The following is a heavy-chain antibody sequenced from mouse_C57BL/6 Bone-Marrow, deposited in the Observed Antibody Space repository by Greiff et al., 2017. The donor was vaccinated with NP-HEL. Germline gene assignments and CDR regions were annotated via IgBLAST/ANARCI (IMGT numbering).Heavy chain of an antibody. CDR3: ARKDYGTPWFAY. Sequence: VQRVESGPGLVQPSQSLSITCTVSGFSLTSYGVHWVRQSPGKGLEWLGVIWSGGSTDYNAAFISRLSISKDNSKSQVFFKMNSLQADDTAIYYCARKDYGTPWFAYWGQGTLVTVSA. CDR2: IWSGGST. D-gene: IGHD1-1*01. J-gene: IGHJ3*01. V-gene: IGHV2-2*01. CDR1: GFSLTSYG.